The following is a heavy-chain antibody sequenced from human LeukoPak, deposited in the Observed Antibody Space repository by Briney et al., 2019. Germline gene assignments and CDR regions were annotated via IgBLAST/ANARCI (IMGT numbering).Heavy chain of an antibody. CDR1: GGSFSGYY. CDR2: INHSGST. J-gene: IGHJ5*02. Sequence: PSETLSLTCAVSGGSFSGYYWSWIRQPPGKGLEWIGEINHSGSTNYNPSLKSRVTISVDTSKNQFSLKLSSVTAADTAVYYCARRNLVASDPWGQGTLVTVSS. CDR3: ARRNLVASDP. V-gene: IGHV4-34*01.